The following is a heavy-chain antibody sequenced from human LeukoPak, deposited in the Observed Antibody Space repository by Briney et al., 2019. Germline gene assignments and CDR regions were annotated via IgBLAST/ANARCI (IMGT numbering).Heavy chain of an antibody. CDR1: GGTFSSYA. J-gene: IGHJ1*01. Sequence: ASVKVSCKASGGTFSSYAISWVRQAPGQGLEWMGGISAYNGYTDYAQKFQFRVTMTTDTSTSKAYMELRSLRSDDTAVYYCARDKAVTTEVTQHFQHWGQGTLVTVSS. CDR2: ISAYNGYT. D-gene: IGHD4-23*01. V-gene: IGHV1-18*01. CDR3: ARDKAVTTEVTQHFQH.